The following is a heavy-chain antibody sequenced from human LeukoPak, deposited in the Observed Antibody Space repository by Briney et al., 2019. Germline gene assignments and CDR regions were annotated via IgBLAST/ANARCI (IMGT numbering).Heavy chain of an antibody. V-gene: IGHV3-53*01. CDR1: GFTVSSNY. Sequence: GGSLRLSCAASGFTVSSNYMSWVRQAPGKGLEWVSLFYSGGTTYYADSVKGRFTISRDNSKNTLYLQMNSLRAEDTAVYYCATTSSSDAFDIWGQGTMVTVSS. CDR2: FYSGGTT. J-gene: IGHJ3*02. D-gene: IGHD6-13*01. CDR3: ATTSSSDAFDI.